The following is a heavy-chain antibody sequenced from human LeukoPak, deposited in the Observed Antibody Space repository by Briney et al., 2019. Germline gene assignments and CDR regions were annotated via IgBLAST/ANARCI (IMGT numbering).Heavy chain of an antibody. J-gene: IGHJ6*02. Sequence: GGSLRLSCAASGFTFSSYAMSWVRQAPGKGLEWVSAISASGGNTLYADSVKGRFTISRDNSNKIVFLQMNSLRGEDTAVYYCAKDRSSGPHYYYGMGVWGRGTTVIVSS. CDR3: AKDRSSGPHYYYGMGV. D-gene: IGHD6-25*01. CDR1: GFTFSSYA. V-gene: IGHV3-23*01. CDR2: ISASGGNT.